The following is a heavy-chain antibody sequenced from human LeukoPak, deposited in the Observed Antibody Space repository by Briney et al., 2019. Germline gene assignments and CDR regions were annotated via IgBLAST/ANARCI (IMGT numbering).Heavy chain of an antibody. D-gene: IGHD6-19*01. V-gene: IGHV3-33*01. J-gene: IGHJ4*02. CDR2: IWYDGSNK. Sequence: GGSLRLSCAASGFTSSSYGMHWVRQAPGKGLEWVAVIWYDGSNKYYADSVKGRFTISRDNSKNTLYLQMNSLRAEDTAVYYCARVRSGWLGYFDYWGQGTLVTVSS. CDR1: GFTSSSYG. CDR3: ARVRSGWLGYFDY.